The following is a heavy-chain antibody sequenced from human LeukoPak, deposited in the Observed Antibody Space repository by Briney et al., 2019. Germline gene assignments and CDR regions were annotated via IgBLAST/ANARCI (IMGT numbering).Heavy chain of an antibody. V-gene: IGHV3-21*01. D-gene: IGHD1-26*01. J-gene: IGHJ4*02. CDR2: ISSSSSYI. Sequence: GGSLRLSCAASGFTFSSYSMNWVRQAPGKGLEWVSSISSSSSYIYYAASVTGRFTISTDTAKNSLSLQMNSLRAEDTAVYYCAKYRRWDVGRHFDYWGQGTLVTVSS. CDR1: GFTFSSYS. CDR3: AKYRRWDVGRHFDY.